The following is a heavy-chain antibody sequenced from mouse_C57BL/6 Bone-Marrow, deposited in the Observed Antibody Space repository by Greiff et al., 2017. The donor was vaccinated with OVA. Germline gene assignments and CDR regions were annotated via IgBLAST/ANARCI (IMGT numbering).Heavy chain of an antibody. D-gene: IGHD2-5*01. CDR2: IDPETGST. CDR3: TRGYSNYYAIDY. Sequence: QVQLQQSGAELVRPGASVTLSCKASGYTFTDYEMNWVKQTPVHGLEWIGAIDPETGSTAYNQKFKGKATLTADKSSSTAYMELRSLTSEDSAVYYCTRGYSNYYAIDYWGQGTSVTVSS. CDR1: GYTFTDYE. V-gene: IGHV1-15*01. J-gene: IGHJ4*01.